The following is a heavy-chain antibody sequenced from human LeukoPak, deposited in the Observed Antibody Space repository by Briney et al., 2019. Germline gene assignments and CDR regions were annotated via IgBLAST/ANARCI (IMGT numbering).Heavy chain of an antibody. V-gene: IGHV1-2*06. CDR1: GYTSTGYY. CDR2: INPNSGGT. D-gene: IGHD6-19*01. Sequence: ASVKVSCKASGYTSTGYYMHWVRQAPGQGLEWMGRINPNSGGTNYAQKFQGRVTMTRDTSISTAYMELSRLRSDDTAVYYCARVVAVAKNWFDPWGQGTLVTVSS. J-gene: IGHJ5*02. CDR3: ARVVAVAKNWFDP.